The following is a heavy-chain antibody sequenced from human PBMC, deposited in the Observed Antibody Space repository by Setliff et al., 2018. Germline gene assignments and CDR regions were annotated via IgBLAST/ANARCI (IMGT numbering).Heavy chain of an antibody. CDR2: ISPYSGEA. CDR1: GFRFTSFG. D-gene: IGHD3-16*01. CDR3: TRSRGPRVVLAADFDF. J-gene: IGHJ4*02. Sequence: ASVKVSCKTSGFRFTSFGFSWVRQAPGQGLEWMGWISPYSGEANYAQKFQDRLTVTADTSSKTTYMELRSLTSDDTAVYFCTRSRGPRVVLAADFDFWGQGTLGTVS. V-gene: IGHV1-18*01.